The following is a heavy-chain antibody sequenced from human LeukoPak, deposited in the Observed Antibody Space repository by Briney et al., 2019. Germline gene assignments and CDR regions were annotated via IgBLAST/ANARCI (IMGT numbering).Heavy chain of an antibody. D-gene: IGHD5-18*01. Sequence: ASVKVSCKASGYTFTSYGISWVRQAPGQGLEWMGWINPNSGGTNYAQKFQGRVTMTRDTSISTAYMELSRLRSDDTAVYYCARGGWVQLWPTLSFWGQGTLVTVSS. V-gene: IGHV1-2*02. CDR1: GYTFTSYG. CDR2: INPNSGGT. J-gene: IGHJ4*02. CDR3: ARGGWVQLWPTLSF.